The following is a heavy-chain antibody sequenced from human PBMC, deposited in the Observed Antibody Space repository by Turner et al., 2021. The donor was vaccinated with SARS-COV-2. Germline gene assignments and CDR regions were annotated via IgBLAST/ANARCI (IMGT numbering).Heavy chain of an antibody. CDR2: MNPNSGNT. CDR3: ASSANSSGWHY. Sequence: QVQLVQSGAEVKKPGASVKVSCKASGYTFTSYDINWVRQATGQGLEWMGWMNPNSGNTGYAQKFQGRATMTRNTSISTVYMELSRLRSDDTAVYYCASSANSSGWHYWGQGTLVTVSS. V-gene: IGHV1-8*01. CDR1: GYTFTSYD. J-gene: IGHJ4*02. D-gene: IGHD6-19*01.